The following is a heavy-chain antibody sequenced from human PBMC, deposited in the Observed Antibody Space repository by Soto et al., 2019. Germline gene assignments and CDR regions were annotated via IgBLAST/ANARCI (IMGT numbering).Heavy chain of an antibody. D-gene: IGHD3-10*01. J-gene: IGHJ4*02. V-gene: IGHV1-69*08. CDR1: GGTFSSYT. Sequence: QVQLVQSGAEVKKPGSSVKVSCKASGGTFSSYTISWVRQAPGQGLEWMGRIIPILGIANYAQKFQGRVTITADKSTSTAYMELSSLRSEDTAVYYCARDRHYYGSGDQTNYFDYWGQGTLVTVSS. CDR2: IIPILGIA. CDR3: ARDRHYYGSGDQTNYFDY.